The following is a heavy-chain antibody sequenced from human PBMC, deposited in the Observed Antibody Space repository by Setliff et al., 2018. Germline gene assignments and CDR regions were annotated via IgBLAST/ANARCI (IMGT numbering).Heavy chain of an antibody. CDR2: IYHSGST. J-gene: IGHJ6*03. CDR1: GYSISSGYY. CDR3: AREGVGSGPEADYYYYYYMDV. D-gene: IGHD3-10*01. Sequence: PSETLSLTCTVSGYSISSGYYWGWIRQPPGKGLEWIGSIYHSGSTYYNPSLKSRVTISVDTSKNQFSLKLSSVTAADTAVYYCAREGVGSGPEADYYYYYYMDVWGKGTTVTVSS. V-gene: IGHV4-38-2*02.